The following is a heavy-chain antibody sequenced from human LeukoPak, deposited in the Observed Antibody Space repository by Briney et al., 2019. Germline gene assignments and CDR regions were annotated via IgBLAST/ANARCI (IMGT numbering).Heavy chain of an antibody. CDR3: ARGGVGATTYVWFDP. V-gene: IGHV1-46*01. CDR2: INPSGGST. Sequence: ASVKVSCKASGYTFTGYYIHWVGQAPGQGLECMGIINPSGGSTSYAQKFQGRVTMTRDMSTSTVYMELSSLRSEDTAVYYCARGGVGATTYVWFDPWGQGTLVTVSS. D-gene: IGHD1-26*01. CDR1: GYTFTGYY. J-gene: IGHJ5*02.